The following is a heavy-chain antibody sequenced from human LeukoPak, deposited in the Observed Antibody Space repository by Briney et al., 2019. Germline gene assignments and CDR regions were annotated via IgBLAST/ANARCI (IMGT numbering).Heavy chain of an antibody. CDR1: GGTFSSYA. CDR2: IIPIFGTT. J-gene: IGHJ6*03. D-gene: IGHD2-2*01. Sequence: ASVKVSCKASGGTFSSYAISWVRQAPGQGLEWMGGIIPIFGTTNYAQKFQGRVTITTDESTSTAYMELSSLRSEDTAVYYCAVDRYCSSTSCYRKYYYYYYMDVWGKGTTATVSS. CDR3: AVDRYCSSTSCYRKYYYYYYMDV. V-gene: IGHV1-69*05.